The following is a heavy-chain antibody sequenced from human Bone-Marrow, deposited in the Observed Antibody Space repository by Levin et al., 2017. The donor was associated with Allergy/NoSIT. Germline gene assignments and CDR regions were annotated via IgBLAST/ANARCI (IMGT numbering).Heavy chain of an antibody. D-gene: IGHD6-19*01. CDR2: TYYRSKWYN. Sequence: PSETLSLTCAISGDSVSSNGAAWNWIRQSPSRGLEWLGRTYYRSKWYNDYAESVKRRISVYADTSKNQFSLQLNSVTPEDSAVYYCARIGGGWAGFDYWGQGTLVTGSS. CDR3: ARIGGGWAGFDY. CDR1: GDSVSSNGAA. V-gene: IGHV6-1*01. J-gene: IGHJ4*02.